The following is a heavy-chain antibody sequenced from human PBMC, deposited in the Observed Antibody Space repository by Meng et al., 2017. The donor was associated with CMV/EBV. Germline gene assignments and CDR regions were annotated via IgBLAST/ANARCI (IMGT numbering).Heavy chain of an antibody. J-gene: IGHJ3*02. D-gene: IGHD1-26*01. Sequence: GESLKISCAASGFTFSSYWMHWVRQAPGKGLVWVSRINSDGSSTSYADSVKGRFTISRDNSKNTLYLQMNSLRAEDTAVYYCARDKGVSYPYDAFDIWGQGTMVTVSS. V-gene: IGHV3-74*01. CDR3: ARDKGVSYPYDAFDI. CDR2: INSDGSST. CDR1: GFTFSSYW.